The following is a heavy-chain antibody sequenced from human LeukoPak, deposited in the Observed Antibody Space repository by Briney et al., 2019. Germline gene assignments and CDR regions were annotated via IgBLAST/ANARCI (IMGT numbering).Heavy chain of an antibody. CDR2: IYYSGST. D-gene: IGHD4-17*01. CDR1: GGSISSYY. J-gene: IGHJ4*02. V-gene: IGHV4-59*01. Sequence: PSETLSLTCTVSGGSISSYYWSWIRQPPGKGLEWIGYIYYSGSTNYNPSLKSRVTISVDTSKNQFSLKLSSVTAADTAVYYGARSTVTTPFDFDYWGQGTLVTVSS. CDR3: ARSTVTTPFDFDY.